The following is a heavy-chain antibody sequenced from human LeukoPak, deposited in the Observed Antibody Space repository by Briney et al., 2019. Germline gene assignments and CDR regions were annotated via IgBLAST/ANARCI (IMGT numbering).Heavy chain of an antibody. CDR2: ISSSGSAK. D-gene: IGHD1-1*01. J-gene: IGHJ4*02. V-gene: IGHV3-48*03. Sequence: GGSLRLSCAASGFTFSSYEMNWVRQTPGKGLEWVSYISSSGSAKYYADSVKGRFTISRDNAKNSLYLQMNSLRAEDTAVYYCAREPIGIQLFDYWGQGTLVTVPS. CDR1: GFTFSSYE. CDR3: AREPIGIQLFDY.